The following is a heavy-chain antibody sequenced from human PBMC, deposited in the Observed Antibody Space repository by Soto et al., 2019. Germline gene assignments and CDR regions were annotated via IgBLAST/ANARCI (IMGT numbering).Heavy chain of an antibody. V-gene: IGHV2-5*01. Sequence: QITLKESGPTLVKPTQTLTLTCTFSGFSLSAVAVGVGWIRQPPGKALEWLALIYWNGNQHYSPSLENRLTITKDTSKHQVVLTMTDIDPVDTATYYCAHTYYTSGTFLDYWGQGTLVTVSS. CDR2: IYWNGNQ. J-gene: IGHJ4*02. CDR3: AHTYYTSGTFLDY. CDR1: GFSLSAVAVG. D-gene: IGHD3-10*01.